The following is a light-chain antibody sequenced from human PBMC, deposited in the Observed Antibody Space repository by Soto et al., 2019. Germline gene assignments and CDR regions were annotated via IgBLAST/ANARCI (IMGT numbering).Light chain of an antibody. CDR2: DAS. CDR3: QRRTNWPLT. J-gene: IGKJ4*01. Sequence: EIVLTQSPATLSLSPGESDTLSCRASQSVSSSLACYQQKPGQAPRLLIYDASNMATGIPARLCGSGPVTEITITISRLELEDFAVYYCQRRTNWPLTFVGGNKVE. CDR1: QSVSSS. V-gene: IGKV3-11*01.